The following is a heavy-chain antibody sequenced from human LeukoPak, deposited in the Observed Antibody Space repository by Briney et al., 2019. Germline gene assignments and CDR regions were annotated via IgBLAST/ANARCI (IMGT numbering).Heavy chain of an antibody. CDR2: ISSSSSYI. V-gene: IGHV3-21*01. D-gene: IGHD4-17*01. J-gene: IGHJ4*02. CDR1: GFTFSSYS. Sequence: GSLLLSYAASGFTFSSYSMNWVRPAPGKGLEWVSSISSSSSYIYYADSVKGRFTISRDNAKNSLYLQMNSLRAEDTAVYYCARDAYGDYSFDYWGQGTLVTVSS. CDR3: ARDAYGDYSFDY.